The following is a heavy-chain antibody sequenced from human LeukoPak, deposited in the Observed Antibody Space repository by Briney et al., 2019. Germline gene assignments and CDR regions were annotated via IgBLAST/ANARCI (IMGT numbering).Heavy chain of an antibody. CDR1: GLTASSNY. J-gene: IGHJ4*02. V-gene: IGHV3-66*02. CDR3: ARDRLSSSSWYAPFDY. Sequence: GGSLRLSCAASGLTASSNYMSWVRQAPGKGLEWVSVIYSGGSTYYADSVKGRFTISRDNSKNTLYLQMNSLRAEDTAVYYCARDRLSSSSWYAPFDYWGQGTLVTVSS. CDR2: IYSGGST. D-gene: IGHD6-13*01.